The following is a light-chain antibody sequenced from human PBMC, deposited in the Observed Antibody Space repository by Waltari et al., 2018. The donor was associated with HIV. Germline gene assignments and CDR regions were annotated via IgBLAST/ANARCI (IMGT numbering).Light chain of an antibody. Sequence: QSVLTQPPSASGTPGQRVTISCSGSTSNIGDTTVNWYQQLPGTAPKLLIYTNTQRPSGVPDRCSGSKSGTSASLAISGLQSEDEADYYCATWDDSLNGHVVFGGGTKLTVL. CDR2: TNT. CDR3: ATWDDSLNGHVV. V-gene: IGLV1-44*01. CDR1: TSNIGDTT. J-gene: IGLJ2*01.